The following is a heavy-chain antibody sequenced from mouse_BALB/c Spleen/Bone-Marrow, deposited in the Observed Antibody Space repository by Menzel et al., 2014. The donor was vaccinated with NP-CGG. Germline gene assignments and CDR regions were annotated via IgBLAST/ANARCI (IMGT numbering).Heavy chain of an antibody. CDR3: ARSDGYRVMDY. CDR1: GYAFSSSW. Sequence: LVESGPELVKPGASVKISCKASGYAFSSSWVNWAKQRPGQGLEWIGRIYPGDGDINYNGKFKGKATLTADKSSSTAYMQLSSLTFVDSAVYFCARSDGYRVMDYWGQGTSVTVSS. CDR2: IYPGDGDI. V-gene: IGHV1-82*01. J-gene: IGHJ4*01. D-gene: IGHD2-3*01.